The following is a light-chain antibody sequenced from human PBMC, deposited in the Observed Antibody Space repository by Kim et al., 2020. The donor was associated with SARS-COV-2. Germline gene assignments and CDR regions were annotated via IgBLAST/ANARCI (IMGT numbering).Light chain of an antibody. V-gene: IGKV1-27*01. J-gene: IGKJ1*01. CDR2: AAA. CDR3: KRYNSAPWT. CDR1: QDIANS. Sequence: PFIGNRVTCTGRASQDIANSLAWYHHRPGKVPHVLIYAAAALQAGFPSRFSGSGSGTEFTLTFGSLQTEDFATYYSKRYNSAPWTLVPRTKVDIK.